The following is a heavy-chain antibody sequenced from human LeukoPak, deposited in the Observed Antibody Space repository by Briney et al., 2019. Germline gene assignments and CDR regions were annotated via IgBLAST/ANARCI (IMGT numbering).Heavy chain of an antibody. CDR1: GFIFNDYY. V-gene: IGHV3-11*01. D-gene: IGHD2-2*01. CDR3: ARDYRCSSTSCKVRTFDY. Sequence: GGSLRLSCAASGFIFNDYYMSWIRQAPGKGLEWVSYISSSGSIIYYADSVKGRFTISRDNAKNTLYLQMNSLRVEDTAVYYCARDYRCSSTSCKVRTFDYWGQGTLVTVSS. J-gene: IGHJ4*02. CDR2: ISSSGSII.